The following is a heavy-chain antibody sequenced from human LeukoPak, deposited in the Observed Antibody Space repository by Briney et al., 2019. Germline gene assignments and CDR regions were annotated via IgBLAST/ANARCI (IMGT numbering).Heavy chain of an antibody. CDR3: ARDFFVGATGGTFDY. J-gene: IGHJ4*02. V-gene: IGHV4-39*07. Sequence: SETLSLTCSVSGGSISSGSYYWGWIRQPPGKGLEWIGSIYYSGRTFYNPSLKSRVTISADTSKNQFSLKLSSVTAADTAVYYCARDFFVGATGGTFDYWGQGTLVTVSS. CDR2: IYYSGRT. CDR1: GGSISSGSYY. D-gene: IGHD1-26*01.